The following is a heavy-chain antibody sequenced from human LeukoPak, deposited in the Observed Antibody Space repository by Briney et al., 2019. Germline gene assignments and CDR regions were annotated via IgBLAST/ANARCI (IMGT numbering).Heavy chain of an antibody. CDR3: ARRPYSGSPNWFDP. Sequence: GESLKISCEVSGHRFTNHWIGWVRQMPGKGLEWMGIINLGDSDTKYSASFQGQVTISLDKSISTAYLQWRSLKASDTAMYYCARRPYSGSPNWFDPWGQGTLVTVSS. CDR1: GHRFTNHW. D-gene: IGHD1-26*01. V-gene: IGHV5-51*01. J-gene: IGHJ5*02. CDR2: INLGDSDT.